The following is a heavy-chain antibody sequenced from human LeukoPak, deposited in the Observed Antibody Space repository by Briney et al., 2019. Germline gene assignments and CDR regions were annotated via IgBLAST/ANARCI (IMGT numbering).Heavy chain of an antibody. CDR1: GGSISSSSYY. V-gene: IGHV4-39*01. J-gene: IGHJ5*02. CDR2: IYYSGST. D-gene: IGHD2-8*01. CDR3: ARPYCTNGVCYNWFDP. Sequence: SETLSLTCTVSGGSISSSSYYWGWIRQPPGKGLEWIGSIYYSGSTYYNPSLKSRVTISVDTSKNQFSLKLSSVTAADTAVHYCARPYCTNGVCYNWFDPWGQGTLVTVSS.